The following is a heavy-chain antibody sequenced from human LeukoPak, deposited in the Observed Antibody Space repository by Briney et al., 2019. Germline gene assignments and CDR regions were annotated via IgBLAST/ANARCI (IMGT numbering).Heavy chain of an antibody. D-gene: IGHD6-19*01. Sequence: PPQTLSLTCTVSGGSTRSFSRSWIRHPPRKGLEWIVYIYYSVSTNYNPSLKSRVTISVDTSKHQFSLKLGSVTAADTGAYYCARALSWRSVFVYWRQRTLVVVS. J-gene: IGHJ4*02. CDR1: GGSTRSFS. CDR2: IYYSVST. CDR3: ARALSWRSVFVY. V-gene: IGHV4-59*01.